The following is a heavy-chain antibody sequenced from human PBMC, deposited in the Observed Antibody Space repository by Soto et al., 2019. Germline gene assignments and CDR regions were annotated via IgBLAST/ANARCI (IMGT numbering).Heavy chain of an antibody. J-gene: IGHJ4*02. CDR1: GFTFDDYA. D-gene: IGHD3-3*01. CDR2: ISWNSGSI. CDR3: AKDILRGPPRFVDY. V-gene: IGHV3-9*01. Sequence: EVQLVESGGGLVQPGRSLRLSCAASGFTFDDYAMHWVRQAPGKGLEWVSGISWNSGSIGYADSVKGRFTISRDNAKNSLNLQMNSLRAEDTALYYCAKDILRGPPRFVDYWGQGTLVTVSS.